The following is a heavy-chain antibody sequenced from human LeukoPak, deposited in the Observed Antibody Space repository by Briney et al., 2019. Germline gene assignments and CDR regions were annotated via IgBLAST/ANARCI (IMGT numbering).Heavy chain of an antibody. V-gene: IGHV4-59*01. J-gene: IGHJ6*02. D-gene: IGHD3-10*01. CDR1: GGSISTYY. CDR2: IYYSGST. Sequence: SETLSLTCTVSGGSISTYYWTWIRQPPGKGLEWIGYIYYSGSTNYNPSLKSRVTISVDTSKNQFSLKLISVTAADTAVYYCARDRPSGSGSSFSLGMDVWGQGTTVTVSS. CDR3: ARDRPSGSGSSFSLGMDV.